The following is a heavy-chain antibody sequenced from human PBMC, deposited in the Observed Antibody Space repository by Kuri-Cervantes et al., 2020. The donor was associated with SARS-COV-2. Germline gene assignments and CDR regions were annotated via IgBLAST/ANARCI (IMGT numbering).Heavy chain of an antibody. CDR1: GGSISSYY. J-gene: IGHJ4*02. D-gene: IGHD3-3*01. Sequence: GSLRLSCTVSGGSISSYYWSWIRQPAGKGLEWIGRIYTSGSTNYNPSLKSRVTMSVDTSKNQFSLKLSSVTAADTAVYYCARGRLRFLEWLAYYFDYWGQGTLVTVSS. CDR2: IYTSGST. CDR3: ARGRLRFLEWLAYYFDY. V-gene: IGHV4-4*07.